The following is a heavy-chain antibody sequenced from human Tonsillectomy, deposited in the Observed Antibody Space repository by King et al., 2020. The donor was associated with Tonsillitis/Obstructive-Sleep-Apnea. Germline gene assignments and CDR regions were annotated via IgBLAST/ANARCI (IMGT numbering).Heavy chain of an antibody. J-gene: IGHJ6*03. V-gene: IGHV3-48*03. Sequence: VQLVESGGGLVQPGGSLRLSCAASGFTFINYDMTWVRQAPGKGLEWLSYISSSGSTIYYADSVKGRFTISRDNAKNSLYLQMNSLRAEDTAVYYCAREVKEWLLSTVFYYYMDVWGKGTTVTVSS. D-gene: IGHD3-3*01. CDR3: AREVKEWLLSTVFYYYMDV. CDR2: ISSSGSTI. CDR1: GFTFINYD.